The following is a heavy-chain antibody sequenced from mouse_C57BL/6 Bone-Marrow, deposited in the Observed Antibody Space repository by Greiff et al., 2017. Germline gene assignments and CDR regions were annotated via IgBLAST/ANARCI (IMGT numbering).Heavy chain of an antibody. Sequence: QVQLQQPGAELVKPGASVKLSCKASGYTFTSYWMHWVKQRPGQGLEWIGMIHPNSGSTNYNEKFKSKATLTVDKSSSTAYMQLSSLTSEDSAVYYCARRGDGRSYDWYFEVWGTGTTVTGSS. D-gene: IGHD1-1*01. CDR1: GYTFTSYW. V-gene: IGHV1-64*01. CDR2: IHPNSGST. J-gene: IGHJ1*03. CDR3: ARRGDGRSYDWYFEV.